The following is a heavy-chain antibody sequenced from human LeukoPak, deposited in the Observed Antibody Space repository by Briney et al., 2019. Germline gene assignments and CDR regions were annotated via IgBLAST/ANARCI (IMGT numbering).Heavy chain of an antibody. CDR2: IYSRGDT. Sequence: GGSLRLSCAASEFIVSINYMTWVRQAPGKGLEWVSLIYSRGDTKYADSVKGRFTISRDNSKNSLYLQMNSLRAEDTAVYYCARVVRDFKIHSSSWYYFDYWGQGTLVTVSS. V-gene: IGHV3-66*01. D-gene: IGHD6-13*01. CDR1: EFIVSINY. CDR3: ARVVRDFKIHSSSWYYFDY. J-gene: IGHJ4*02.